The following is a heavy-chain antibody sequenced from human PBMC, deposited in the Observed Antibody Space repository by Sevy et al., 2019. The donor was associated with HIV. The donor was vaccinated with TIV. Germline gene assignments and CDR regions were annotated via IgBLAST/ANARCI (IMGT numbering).Heavy chain of an antibody. CDR2: IKQGGSEK. Sequence: GGSLRLSCAASGFTFSSYWMSWVRRAPGKGLESVANIKQGGSEKYYVDSVKGRFTIPRDNAKNSLYLQMNSLRAEDTAVYYCARDLRSVVVVIVDASDIWGQGTMVTVSS. J-gene: IGHJ3*02. CDR1: GFTFSSYW. D-gene: IGHD3-22*01. CDR3: ARDLRSVVVVIVDASDI. V-gene: IGHV3-7*01.